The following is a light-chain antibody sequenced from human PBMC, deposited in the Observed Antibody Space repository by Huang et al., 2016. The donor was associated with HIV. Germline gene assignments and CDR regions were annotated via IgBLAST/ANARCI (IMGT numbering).Light chain of an antibody. CDR1: QDITND. Sequence: AIQLTQSPSSLSASVGDRVTITCRASQDITNDLGWYQQKPGKAPKLLISAASTLRSWVPSMFSGSGSGTDFTLTISSLQPEDFATYFCLQDFNYPRTFGQGTRVEIK. CDR2: AAS. V-gene: IGKV1-6*02. J-gene: IGKJ1*01. CDR3: LQDFNYPRT.